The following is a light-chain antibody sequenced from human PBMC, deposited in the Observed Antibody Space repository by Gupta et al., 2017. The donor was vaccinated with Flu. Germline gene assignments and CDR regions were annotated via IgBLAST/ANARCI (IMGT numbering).Light chain of an antibody. Sequence: SSDVTQPLSVSVALGQTTRLSCGGDNIGNKNVHWYYQKPGQAPVLVIYNDRFRPSGISERFSGSNSGNTAALTITRVQVGDEGDYYCQVWDTNTVFGGGTKLTVL. CDR2: NDR. CDR1: NIGNKN. J-gene: IGLJ2*01. V-gene: IGLV3-9*01. CDR3: QVWDTNTV.